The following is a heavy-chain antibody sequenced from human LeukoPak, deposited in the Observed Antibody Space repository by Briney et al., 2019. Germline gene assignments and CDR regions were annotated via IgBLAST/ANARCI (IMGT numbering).Heavy chain of an antibody. Sequence: SQTLSLTCTVYGGSISSGGYYWSWIRQHPGKGLEWIGYIYYSGSTYYNPSLNSRVTISVDTSKNQFSLKLSSVTAADPAVYYCARPLPTLVAATPAPPKYYYYYMDVWGKGTTVTVSS. CDR2: IYYSGST. CDR3: ARPLPTLVAATPAPPKYYYYYMDV. CDR1: GGSISSGGYY. V-gene: IGHV4-31*03. D-gene: IGHD2-15*01. J-gene: IGHJ6*03.